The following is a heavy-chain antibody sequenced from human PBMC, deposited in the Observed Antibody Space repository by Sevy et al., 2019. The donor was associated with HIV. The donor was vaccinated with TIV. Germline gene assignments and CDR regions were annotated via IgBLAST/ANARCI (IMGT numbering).Heavy chain of an antibody. CDR3: TRGRRVYADYGVDY. D-gene: IGHD4-17*01. CDR1: GFTFGEYS. Sequence: GGSLRLSCTASGFTFGEYSMSWFRQAPGKGLEWVGFIRSEFYGGTTEYAASVKGRFTISRDDSKSIAYLQMSSLTTEATAVYYCTRGRRVYADYGVDYWGQGTLVTVSS. V-gene: IGHV3-49*03. CDR2: IRSEFYGGTT. J-gene: IGHJ4*02.